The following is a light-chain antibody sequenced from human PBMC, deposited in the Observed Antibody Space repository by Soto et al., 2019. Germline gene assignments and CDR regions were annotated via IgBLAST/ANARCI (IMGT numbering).Light chain of an antibody. CDR2: GAS. CDR3: QQYIRWPLT. CDR1: QDVSSN. J-gene: IGKJ4*01. Sequence: EMVVTQSPATLSVSPGERATLSCRASQDVSSNLAWYQQKPGQAPRLLIYGASTRATGTPARFSGSGSGTECTLTISSLQSEDYAVYFCQQYIRWPLTFGGGTKVEIK. V-gene: IGKV3-15*01.